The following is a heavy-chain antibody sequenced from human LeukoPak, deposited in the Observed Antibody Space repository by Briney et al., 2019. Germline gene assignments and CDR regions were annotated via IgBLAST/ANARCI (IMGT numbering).Heavy chain of an antibody. J-gene: IGHJ5*02. CDR1: GFTFSNNA. V-gene: IGHV3-30-3*01. CDR3: AKDRLAARANWFDP. Sequence: PGGSLRLSCAASGFTFSNNAMHWVRQAPGKGLEWVAIISYDGSNEYYGDSVKGRFTISRDNSKNALYLQMNSLRAEDTAVYYCAKDRLAARANWFDPWGQGTLVTVSS. CDR2: ISYDGSNE. D-gene: IGHD6-6*01.